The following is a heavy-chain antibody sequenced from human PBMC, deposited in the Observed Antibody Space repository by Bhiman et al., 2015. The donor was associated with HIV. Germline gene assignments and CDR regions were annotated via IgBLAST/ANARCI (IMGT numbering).Heavy chain of an antibody. J-gene: IGHJ6*02. V-gene: IGHV3-23*01. CDR3: VKDSRPLYSSSSGHYYYYGMDV. Sequence: EVQLLESGGGLVQPGGSLRLSCAASGLSFSNYAMSWVRQAPGKGLQWVSGISGSADSSYYADSVKGRFTISRDNSKNTVYLQMNSLRAEDTAVYFCVKDSRPLYSSSSGHYYYYGMDVWGQGTTVTVSS. D-gene: IGHD6-6*01. CDR1: GLSFSNYA. CDR2: ISGSADSS.